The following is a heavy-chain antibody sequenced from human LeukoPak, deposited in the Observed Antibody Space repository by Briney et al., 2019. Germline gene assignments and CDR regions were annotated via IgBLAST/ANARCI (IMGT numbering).Heavy chain of an antibody. Sequence: PGGSLRLSCAASGFTFSSYGMSWVRQAPGKGLEWVSAISGSGGSTYYADSVKGRFTMSRDNSKKMLYLQMSSLRPEDTAVYYCARETPDSSGWDWGQGTLVTVSS. CDR3: ARETPDSSGWD. CDR2: ISGSGGST. J-gene: IGHJ4*02. V-gene: IGHV3-23*01. CDR1: GFTFSSYG. D-gene: IGHD6-19*01.